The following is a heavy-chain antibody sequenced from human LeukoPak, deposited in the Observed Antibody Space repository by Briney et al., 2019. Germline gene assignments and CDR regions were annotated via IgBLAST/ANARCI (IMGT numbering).Heavy chain of an antibody. CDR1: GYTFTSYG. V-gene: IGHV1-18*01. CDR3: ARYVSGGYSYGYDY. Sequence: GASVKISCKASGYTFTSYGISWARQAPGQGLEWMGWISAYNGNTNYAQKLQGRVTMTTDTSTSTAYMELRSLRSDGTAVYYCARYVSGGYSYGYDYWGQGTLVTVSS. CDR2: ISAYNGNT. D-gene: IGHD5-18*01. J-gene: IGHJ4*02.